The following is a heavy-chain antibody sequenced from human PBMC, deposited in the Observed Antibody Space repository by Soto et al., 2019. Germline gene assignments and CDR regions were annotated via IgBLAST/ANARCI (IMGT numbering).Heavy chain of an antibody. CDR1: GFIFDDYA. CDR3: AKDIRRGFSSAWGD. V-gene: IGHV3-9*01. Sequence: EVQLVESGGGLVQPGRSLRLSCAASGFIFDDYAMHWVRQAPGKGLEWVSGMSWNSGTIAYADSVKGRFTVSRDNAKNSLYLQMNSLGADDTAVYYCAKDIRRGFSSAWGDWGQGALVTVSS. CDR2: MSWNSGTI. J-gene: IGHJ4*02. D-gene: IGHD6-19*01.